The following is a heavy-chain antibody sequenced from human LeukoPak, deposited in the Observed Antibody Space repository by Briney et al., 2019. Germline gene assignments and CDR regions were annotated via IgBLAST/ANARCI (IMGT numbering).Heavy chain of an antibody. Sequence: GGSLRLSCAASGFMFTSYGMHWVRQAPGKGLEWVAVIWSDGTNKYYSDSVKGRFAISRDDSNDMVYLQMNGLRAEDTAVYYCARSDSSGWYGEYYYYMDVWGKGTTVTVSS. CDR3: ARSDSSGWYGEYYYYMDV. D-gene: IGHD6-19*01. CDR1: GFMFTSYG. V-gene: IGHV3-33*01. CDR2: IWSDGTNK. J-gene: IGHJ6*03.